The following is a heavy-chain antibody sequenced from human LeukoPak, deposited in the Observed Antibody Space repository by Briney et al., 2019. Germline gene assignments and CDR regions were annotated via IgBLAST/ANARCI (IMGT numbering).Heavy chain of an antibody. Sequence: GGSLRLSCAASVVTFSNACMSWGRQAPGKGLEWVGRIKIKTDGETTDYAAPVKGRFTISRDDSKNTLYLQMNSLKTEDTAVYYCTTVVYCSSTSCYGNDYGDYWGQGTLVTVSS. CDR3: TTVVYCSSTSCYGNDYGDY. CDR2: IKIKTDGETT. V-gene: IGHV3-15*01. D-gene: IGHD2-2*01. CDR1: VVTFSNAC. J-gene: IGHJ4*02.